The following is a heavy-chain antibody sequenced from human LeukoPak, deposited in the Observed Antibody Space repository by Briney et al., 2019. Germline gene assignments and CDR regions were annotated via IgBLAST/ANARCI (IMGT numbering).Heavy chain of an antibody. Sequence: GSLRLSCAASGFTFSAYDMHWVRQATGKGLEWVSGMGKTAGDTYYSGSVQGRFTISRENAENSVYLEMNSLRAGDTAVYYCTRGAAGFDYWGQGTLVSVSS. CDR3: TRGAAGFDY. J-gene: IGHJ4*02. V-gene: IGHV3-13*04. CDR2: MGKTAGDT. CDR1: GFTFSAYD. D-gene: IGHD6-13*01.